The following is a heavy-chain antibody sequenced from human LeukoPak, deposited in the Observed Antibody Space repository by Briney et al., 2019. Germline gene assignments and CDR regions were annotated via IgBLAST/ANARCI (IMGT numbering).Heavy chain of an antibody. CDR2: IYTSGST. V-gene: IGHV4-61*02. D-gene: IGHD3-22*01. CDR3: AREVDTMIVGFDI. Sequence: PSQTLSLTCTVSGDSISSGSFHWSWVRQPAGKGLEWIGRIYTSGSTNYNPSLKSRVNISVDTSKNQFSLRLSSVTAADTAVYYCAREVDTMIVGFDIWGQGTMVTVSS. J-gene: IGHJ3*02. CDR1: GDSISSGSFH.